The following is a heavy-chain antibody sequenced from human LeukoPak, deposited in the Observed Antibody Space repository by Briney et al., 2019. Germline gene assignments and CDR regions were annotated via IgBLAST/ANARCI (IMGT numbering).Heavy chain of an antibody. J-gene: IGHJ6*03. V-gene: IGHV3-74*01. CDR1: EFAFSSYW. Sequence: GGSLRLSCAASEFAFSSYWLHWVRQAPGKGLVWVSLINSDGSSTSYADSVKGRFTISRDNDKNTLYLQMNSLRAEDMAVYYCARVTAGYYMDVWGKGTTVTVSS. CDR2: INSDGSST. CDR3: ARVTAGYYMDV.